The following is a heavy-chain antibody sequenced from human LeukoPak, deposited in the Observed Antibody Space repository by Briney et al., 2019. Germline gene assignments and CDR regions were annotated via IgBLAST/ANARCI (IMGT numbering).Heavy chain of an antibody. Sequence: SETLPLTCTVSGGSISSYYWSWIRQPAGKGLEWIGRIYTSGSTNYNPSLKSRVTMSVDTSKNQFSLKLSSVTAADTAVYYCARDLSYYDSPGAFDIWGQGTMVTVSS. CDR1: GGSISSYY. CDR3: ARDLSYYDSPGAFDI. CDR2: IYTSGST. V-gene: IGHV4-4*07. J-gene: IGHJ3*02. D-gene: IGHD3-3*01.